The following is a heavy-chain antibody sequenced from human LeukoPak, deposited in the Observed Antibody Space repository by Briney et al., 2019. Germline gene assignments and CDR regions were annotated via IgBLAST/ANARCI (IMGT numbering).Heavy chain of an antibody. D-gene: IGHD6-13*01. CDR3: AKKGSRTIASGGFDC. Sequence: GGSLRLSCAASGFTFSSYSMNWVRQAPGKGLEWVSTISGSGSTTYYGDSVKGRFTISRDNSKDTLDLQMNSLRAEDTAVYYCAKKGSRTIASGGFDCWGQGTLVFVSS. CDR2: ISGSGSTT. V-gene: IGHV3-23*01. CDR1: GFTFSSYS. J-gene: IGHJ4*02.